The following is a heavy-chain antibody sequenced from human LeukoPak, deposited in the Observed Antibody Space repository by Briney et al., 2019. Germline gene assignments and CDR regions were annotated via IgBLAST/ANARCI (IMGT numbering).Heavy chain of an antibody. CDR3: ARSTRRQNDAFDI. CDR1: GFTFSSCS. CDR2: ISERSSYI. Sequence: GSLRLSCAASGFTFSSCSVNWVRQAPGKGLEWVSSISERSSYIYYADSMKGRFTISRDNAKNSLYLQMNSLRAEDTAVYYCARSTRRQNDAFDIWGQGTVVTVSS. J-gene: IGHJ3*02. V-gene: IGHV3-21*01.